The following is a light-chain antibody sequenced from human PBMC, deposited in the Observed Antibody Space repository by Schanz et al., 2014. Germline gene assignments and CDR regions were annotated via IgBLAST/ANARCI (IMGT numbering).Light chain of an antibody. CDR1: QSVSSSY. V-gene: IGKV3-20*01. J-gene: IGKJ1*01. Sequence: EIVLTQSPGTLSLSPGERATLSCRASQSVSSSYLAWYQQKPGQAPRLLIYGASSRATGVPDRFSGRGSATDFTLTISRLEPEDFAVYYCQQYGSSPLTFGQGTKVEIK. CDR3: QQYGSSPLT. CDR2: GAS.